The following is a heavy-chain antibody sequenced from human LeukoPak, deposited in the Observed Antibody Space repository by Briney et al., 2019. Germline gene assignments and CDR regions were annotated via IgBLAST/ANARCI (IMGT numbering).Heavy chain of an antibody. CDR1: GVSISSGGYS. CDR3: ARGSSGGDLGY. CDR2: IYHSGNT. V-gene: IGHV4-30-2*01. D-gene: IGHD2-21*01. Sequence: SETLSLTCAVSGVSISSGGYSWSWLRQPPGKGLEWIGYIYHSGNTYYNPSLKSRVTISVDRSKNQFSLNLSSATAADTAVYYCARGSSGGDLGYWGQGTLVSVSS. J-gene: IGHJ4*02.